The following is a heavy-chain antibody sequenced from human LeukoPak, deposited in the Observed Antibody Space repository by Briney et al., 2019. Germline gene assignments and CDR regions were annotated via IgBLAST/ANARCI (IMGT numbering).Heavy chain of an antibody. CDR3: ARELDYYFDY. V-gene: IGHV3-53*01. J-gene: IGHJ4*02. CDR2: IYSGGST. Sequence: PGGSLRLCCAASGFTVSSNYMSWVRQAPGKGLEWVSVIYSGGSTYYADSVKGRFTISRDNSKNTLYLQMNSLRAEDTAVYYCARELDYYFDYWGQGTLVTVSS. CDR1: GFTVSSNY.